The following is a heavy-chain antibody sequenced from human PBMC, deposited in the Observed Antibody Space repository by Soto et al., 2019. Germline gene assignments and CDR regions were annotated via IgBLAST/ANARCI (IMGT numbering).Heavy chain of an antibody. J-gene: IGHJ4*01. CDR3: ATLLVPAADHFDY. CDR2: ISYDGTNK. CDR1: GFTFSTYG. Sequence: QVQLVESGGRVVQAGRSLRLSCAASGFTFSTYGMHWVRQAPGKGLEWVAVISYDGTNKYYADSGKGRFTISRDNSRNTLYLQLISLRPVDTAVYFCATLLVPAADHFDYWGQGTLVSVSS. D-gene: IGHD2-15*01. V-gene: IGHV3-30*03.